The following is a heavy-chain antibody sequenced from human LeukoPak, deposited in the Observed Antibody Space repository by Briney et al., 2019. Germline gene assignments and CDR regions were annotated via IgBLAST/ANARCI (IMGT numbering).Heavy chain of an antibody. V-gene: IGHV4-59*08. CDR2: INYSGNS. J-gene: IGHJ5*02. CDR1: GGSISSYY. Sequence: SETLSLTCTVSGGSISSYYWGWIRQPPGKGLEWIGRINYSGNSNYNPPLKSRVTISIDTSKNQFSLKLSSVTAADTAVYYCARWQYTISSGWFDPWGQGSLVTVSS. CDR3: ARWQYTISSGWFDP. D-gene: IGHD6-6*01.